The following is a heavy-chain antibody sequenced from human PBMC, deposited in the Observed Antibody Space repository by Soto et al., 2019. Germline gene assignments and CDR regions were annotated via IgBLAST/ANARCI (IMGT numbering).Heavy chain of an antibody. CDR2: INPSGGST. D-gene: IGHD2-15*01. Sequence: QVQLVQSGAEVKKPGASVKVSCKASGYTFTGYYMHWVRQAPGQGLEWMGIINPSGGSTSYAQKFQGRVTMTSDTSTSTVYMELSSLRSEDTAVYYCARGLPDIVVVVAATPAAFDIWGQGTMVTVSS. V-gene: IGHV1-46*03. CDR1: GYTFTGYY. CDR3: ARGLPDIVVVVAATPAAFDI. J-gene: IGHJ3*02.